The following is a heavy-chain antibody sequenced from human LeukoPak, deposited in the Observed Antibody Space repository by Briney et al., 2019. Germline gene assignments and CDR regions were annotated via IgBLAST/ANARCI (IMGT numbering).Heavy chain of an antibody. CDR3: AKDLNGGYGFDY. Sequence: GESLRLSCAASGFTFSSYGMHWVRQAPGKGLEWVAVISYDGSNKYYADSVKGRFTISRDNSKNTLYLQMNSLRAEDTAVYYCAKDLNGGYGFDYWGQGTLVTVSS. CDR1: GFTFSSYG. D-gene: IGHD5-18*01. J-gene: IGHJ4*02. V-gene: IGHV3-30*18. CDR2: ISYDGSNK.